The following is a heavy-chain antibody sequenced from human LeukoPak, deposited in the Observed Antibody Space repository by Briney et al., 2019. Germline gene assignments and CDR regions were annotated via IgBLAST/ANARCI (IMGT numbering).Heavy chain of an antibody. CDR2: IIPIFGTA. V-gene: IGHV1-69*13. D-gene: IGHD2-2*02. CDR3: ARELGYCSSTSCYTGALDI. J-gene: IGHJ3*02. CDR1: GGTFSSYA. Sequence: ASVKVSCKASGGTFSSYAISWVRQAPGQGLEWMGGIIPIFGTANYTQKFQGRVTITADESTSTAYMELSSLRSEDTAVYYCARELGYCSSTSCYTGALDIWGQGTMVTVSS.